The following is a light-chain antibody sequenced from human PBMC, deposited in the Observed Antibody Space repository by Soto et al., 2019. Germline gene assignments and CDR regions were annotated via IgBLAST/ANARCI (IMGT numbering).Light chain of an antibody. CDR1: SSDVGSYNR. V-gene: IGLV2-18*02. J-gene: IGLJ1*01. Sequence: QAALTQPPSVRGSPGEAVTISCNGTSSDVGSYNRVSWYQQPPGTAPKLMIYEVSNRPSGVPDRFSGSKSGNTASLTISGLQPEDEAGYYCNSYTSSSTYVFGTGTKVTVL. CDR2: EVS. CDR3: NSYTSSSTYV.